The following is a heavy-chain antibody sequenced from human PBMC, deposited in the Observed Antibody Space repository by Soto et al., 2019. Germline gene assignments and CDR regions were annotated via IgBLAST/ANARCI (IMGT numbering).Heavy chain of an antibody. D-gene: IGHD1-26*01. J-gene: IGHJ4*02. CDR2: ISYDGSNK. CDR1: GFTFSSYA. V-gene: IGHV3-30-3*01. CDR3: ARVPEVAAPFDY. Sequence: QTGGSLRLSCAASGFTFSSYAMHWVRQAPGKGLEWVAVISYDGSNKYYADSVKGRFTISRDNSKNTLYLQMNSLRAEDTAVYYCARVPEVAAPFDYWGQGTLVTVSS.